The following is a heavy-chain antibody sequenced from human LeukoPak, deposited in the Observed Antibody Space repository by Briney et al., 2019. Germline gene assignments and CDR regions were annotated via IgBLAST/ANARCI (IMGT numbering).Heavy chain of an antibody. V-gene: IGHV1-2*02. J-gene: IGHJ4*02. D-gene: IGHD3-10*01. CDR3: AREARLDYYGSGRPKYYFDY. CDR1: GYTFTRYY. Sequence: ASVKVSCKGTGYTFTRYYMHWVRQAPGKGLEWMGWINPNSGGTNNVQKFQGRVTMNRDTSFRKDYMETSRQRSDDTAVYYCAREARLDYYGSGRPKYYFDYWGQGTLVSVSS. CDR2: INPNSGGT.